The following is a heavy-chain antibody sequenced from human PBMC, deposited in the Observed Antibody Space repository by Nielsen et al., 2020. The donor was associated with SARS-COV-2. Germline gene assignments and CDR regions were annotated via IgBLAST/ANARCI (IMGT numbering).Heavy chain of an antibody. J-gene: IGHJ4*02. CDR1: GGSISSYY. CDR2: IFYSGSM. CDR3: ARAPRGMLRFFDY. Sequence: GSLRLSCTVSGGSISSYYWSWIRQPPGKGLEWIGYIFYSGSMNYNPSLKSRVTISVDTSKNQFSLKLSSVTAADTAVYYCARAPRGMLRFFDYWGQGTLVTVSS. V-gene: IGHV4-59*08. D-gene: IGHD5-12*01.